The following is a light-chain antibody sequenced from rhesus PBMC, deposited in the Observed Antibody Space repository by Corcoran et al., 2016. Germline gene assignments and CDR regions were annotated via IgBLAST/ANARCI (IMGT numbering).Light chain of an antibody. J-gene: IGKJ4*01. CDR2: AAS. CDR3: LQHNSYPPT. CDR1: QGISSY. Sequence: DIQMTQSPSSLSASVGDTVTITCWASQGISSYLDWFQQKPGKAPKLLIYAASSLESGVPSRFSCSGSGTEFTLTLSSLPPDDFAAYYCLQHNSYPPTFGGGTKVEIK. V-gene: IGKV1-28*01.